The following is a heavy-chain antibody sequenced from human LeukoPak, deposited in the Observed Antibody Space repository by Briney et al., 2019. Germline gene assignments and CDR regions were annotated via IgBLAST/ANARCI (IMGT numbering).Heavy chain of an antibody. CDR1: GGSVSSASYY. V-gene: IGHV4-61*02. Sequence: PSETLSLTCTVSGGSVSSASYYWNWIRQPAGKGLEWIGRIYTSGNTNYNPSLKSRVTISVDTSRNQFSLKLSSVTAADTAVYYCARDLFTTWGQGTLVTVSS. CDR2: IYTSGNT. CDR3: ARDLFTT. J-gene: IGHJ4*02. D-gene: IGHD2-21*01.